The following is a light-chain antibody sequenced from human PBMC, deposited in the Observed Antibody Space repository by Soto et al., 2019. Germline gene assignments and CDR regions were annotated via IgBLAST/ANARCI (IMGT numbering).Light chain of an antibody. Sequence: HSALTQPASVSGSPGQSITLSCAGTSSDIGAHNFVSWYQHHPGKAPKLIIYEVTKWPSGVSTRFSGSKAGNTASLTISGLQAEDEADYYCNSYTRSRTVVFGGGTKVTVL. CDR1: SSDIGAHNF. CDR2: EVT. CDR3: NSYTRSRTVV. J-gene: IGLJ2*01. V-gene: IGLV2-14*01.